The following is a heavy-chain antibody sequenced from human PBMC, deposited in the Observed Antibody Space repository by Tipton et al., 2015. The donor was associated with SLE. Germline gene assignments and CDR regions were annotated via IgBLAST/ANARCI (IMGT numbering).Heavy chain of an antibody. Sequence: GLVKPSETLSLTCSVSGGTINTFYWSWIRQPPGKGLEWIGYIFHTGSAYYNPSLKSRLTLLIDTSKNQFSLSLNSVTAADTAVYFCAREVIAVSDSDAFDSWGQGAVVSVSS. J-gene: IGHJ3*02. CDR1: GGTINTFY. V-gene: IGHV4-59*12. D-gene: IGHD2-21*01. CDR2: IFHTGSA. CDR3: AREVIAVSDSDAFDS.